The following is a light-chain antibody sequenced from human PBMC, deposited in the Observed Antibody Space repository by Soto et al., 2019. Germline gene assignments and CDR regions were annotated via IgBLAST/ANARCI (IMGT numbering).Light chain of an antibody. V-gene: IGKV3-20*01. CDR1: QGISSTY. CDR2: GAS. J-gene: IGKJ2*01. Sequence: IVLTQSPGTLSLSPGERATLSCRASQGISSTYLAWYQQKPGQAPRLLIYGASSRAAGIPDRFSGAGSGTDFTLTICGLRLVFLSVYFCQLFGISPMFTFGQGTKLEIK. CDR3: QLFGISPMFT.